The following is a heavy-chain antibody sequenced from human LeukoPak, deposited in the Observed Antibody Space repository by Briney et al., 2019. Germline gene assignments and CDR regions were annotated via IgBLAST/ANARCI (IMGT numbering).Heavy chain of an antibody. D-gene: IGHD2-2*01. J-gene: IGHJ4*02. CDR3: AKVHCISTNCNHIWTYFDY. Sequence: GASVKVSCKAAGYTFTSHGLIWLRQAPGQGLEWMGWITVNNGYTKYAQELQGRVTMTTDTSTSTAYMELRSLRSDDTAVYYCAKVHCISTNCNHIWTYFDYWGQGTLVTVSS. CDR2: ITVNNGYT. V-gene: IGHV1-18*01. CDR1: GYTFTSHG.